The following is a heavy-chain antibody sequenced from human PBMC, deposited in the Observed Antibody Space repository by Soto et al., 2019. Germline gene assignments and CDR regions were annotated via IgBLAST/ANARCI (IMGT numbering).Heavy chain of an antibody. J-gene: IGHJ3*02. CDR2: ISGSGGST. CDR1: GFTFSSYA. V-gene: IGHV3-23*01. Sequence: GGSLRLSCAASGFTFSSYAMSWVRQAPGKGLEWVSAISGSGGSTYYADSVKGRFTISRDNSKNTLYLQMNSLRAEDTGVYYCAKGETEQQLVPDAFDIWGQGTMGTVSS. D-gene: IGHD6-13*01. CDR3: AKGETEQQLVPDAFDI.